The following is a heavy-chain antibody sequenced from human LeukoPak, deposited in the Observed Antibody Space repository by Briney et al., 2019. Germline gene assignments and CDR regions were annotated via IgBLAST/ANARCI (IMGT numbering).Heavy chain of an antibody. V-gene: IGHV3-43*02. CDR3: AKYMGHTGYFHGMDV. CDR2: ISGDGGGT. Sequence: GGSLRLSCAASGFTFDDYAMHWVRQAPGKGLEWVSLISGDGGGTYYADSVKGRLTISRDNSKSSLYLQVNSLRTEDTALYYCAKYMGHTGYFHGMDVWGQGPTVIVSS. J-gene: IGHJ6*02. CDR1: GFTFDDYA.